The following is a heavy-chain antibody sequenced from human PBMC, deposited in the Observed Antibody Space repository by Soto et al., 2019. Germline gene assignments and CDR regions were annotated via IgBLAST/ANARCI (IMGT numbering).Heavy chain of an antibody. CDR2: IYYTGST. V-gene: IGHV4-30-4*01. CDR3: ARDDGYYRLYDY. J-gene: IGHJ4*02. Sequence: QVRLQESGPGLVKPSQTLSLTCTVSGGSISSGDYFWSWVRQPPGKGLEWIGYIYYTGSTSYYPSLKSRITMSVDTSKNQFSLKVSSVTAADTAVYFCARDDGYYRLYDYWGQGTLVTVSS. D-gene: IGHD3-3*01. CDR1: GGSISSGDYF.